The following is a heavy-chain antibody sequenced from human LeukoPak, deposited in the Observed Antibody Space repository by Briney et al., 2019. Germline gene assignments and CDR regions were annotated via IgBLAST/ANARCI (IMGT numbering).Heavy chain of an antibody. V-gene: IGHV1-46*01. CDR3: ARDLGTVLEK. CDR1: GYTFTSYY. Sequence: GASVKVSCKASGYTFTSYYMHWVRQAPGQGLEWMGIINPSGGSTSYAQKFQGRVTITADESTSTAYMELSSLRSEDTAVYYCARDLGTVLEKWGQGTLVTVSS. D-gene: IGHD5-24*01. CDR2: INPSGGST. J-gene: IGHJ4*02.